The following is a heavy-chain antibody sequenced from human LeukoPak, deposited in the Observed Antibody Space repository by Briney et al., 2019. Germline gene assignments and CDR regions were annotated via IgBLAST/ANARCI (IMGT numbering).Heavy chain of an antibody. V-gene: IGHV1-69*13. Sequence: GASVKVSCKASGGTFSSYAISWVRQAPGQGLEWMGGIIPIFGTANYAQKFQGRVTITADESTSTAYMELSSLRSEDTAVYYCASGATFDYYYYYMDVWGKGTTVTISS. D-gene: IGHD1-26*01. J-gene: IGHJ6*03. CDR3: ASGATFDYYYYYMDV. CDR1: GGTFSSYA. CDR2: IIPIFGTA.